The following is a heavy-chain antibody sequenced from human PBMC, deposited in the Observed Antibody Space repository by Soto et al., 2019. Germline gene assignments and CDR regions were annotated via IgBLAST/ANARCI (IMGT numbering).Heavy chain of an antibody. CDR2: IIPILGIA. J-gene: IGHJ4*02. V-gene: IGHV1-69*08. D-gene: IGHD2-15*01. Sequence: QVQLVQSGAEVKKPGSSVKVSCKASGGTFSSYTISWVRQAPGQGLEWMGRIIPILGIANYAQNFQGRVTITADKSTSTAYMGLSSLRSEDTAVYYCARDRGDGGTSYWGQGTLVTVSS. CDR3: ARDRGDGGTSY. CDR1: GGTFSSYT.